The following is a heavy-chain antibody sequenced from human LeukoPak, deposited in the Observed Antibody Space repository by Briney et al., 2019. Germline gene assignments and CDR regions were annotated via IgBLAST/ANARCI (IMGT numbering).Heavy chain of an antibody. D-gene: IGHD2-2*02. CDR3: ATDIVVVPGAIGFDY. J-gene: IGHJ4*02. V-gene: IGHV3-48*04. CDR1: GFTFSISA. CDR2: ISSSSSTI. Sequence: GGSLRLSCAASGFTFSISAMSWVRQAPGKGLEWVSYISSSSSTIYYAESVTGRFTISRDNAKNSLYLQMNSLRAEDTAVYYCATDIVVVPGAIGFDYWGQGTLVTVSS.